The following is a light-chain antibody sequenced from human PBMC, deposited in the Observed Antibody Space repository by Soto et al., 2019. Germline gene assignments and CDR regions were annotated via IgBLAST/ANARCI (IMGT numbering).Light chain of an antibody. CDR2: DVS. V-gene: IGLV2-14*01. Sequence: QSALTKPASVSGSPGQSITISCTGTSSDVGGYNYVSWYQQHPGKAPKLMIYDVSNRPSGVSNRFSGSESGNTASLTISGLQAEDEADYYCSSYTSSSTPFVFGTGTKLTVL. CDR1: SSDVGGYNY. J-gene: IGLJ1*01. CDR3: SSYTSSSTPFV.